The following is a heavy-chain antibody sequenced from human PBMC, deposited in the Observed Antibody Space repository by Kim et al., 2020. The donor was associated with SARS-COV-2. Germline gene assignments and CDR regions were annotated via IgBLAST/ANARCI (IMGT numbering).Heavy chain of an antibody. CDR2: IYYSGST. J-gene: IGHJ4*02. Sequence: SETLSLTCTVSGGSISSYYWSWIRQPPGKGLEWIGYIYYSGSTNYNPSLKSRVTISVDTSKNQFSLKLSSVTAADTAVYYCARHVEMATKIPYYFDYWGQGTLVTVSS. V-gene: IGHV4-59*08. CDR1: GGSISSYY. CDR3: ARHVEMATKIPYYFDY. D-gene: IGHD5-12*01.